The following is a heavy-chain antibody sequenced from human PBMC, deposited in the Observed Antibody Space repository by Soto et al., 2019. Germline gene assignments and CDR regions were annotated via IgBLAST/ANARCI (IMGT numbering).Heavy chain of an antibody. Sequence: GGSLRLSCEASGFSVSSNYMSWVRQAPGKGLEWVSAISGSGGSTYYADSVKGRFTISRDNSKNTLYLQMNSLRAEDTAVYYCAKLYGDYETFDYWGQGTLVTVSS. D-gene: IGHD4-17*01. CDR3: AKLYGDYETFDY. J-gene: IGHJ4*02. V-gene: IGHV3-23*01. CDR2: ISGSGGST. CDR1: GFSVSSNY.